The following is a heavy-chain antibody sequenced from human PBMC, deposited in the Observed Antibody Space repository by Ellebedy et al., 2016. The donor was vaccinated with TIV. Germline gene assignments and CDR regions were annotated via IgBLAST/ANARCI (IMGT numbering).Heavy chain of an antibody. CDR2: IMAMFGTA. CDR3: AKMGTYHYASWFDT. V-gene: IGHV1-69*13. Sequence: ASVKVSCKASGGPLRNYAINWVRQAPGQGLEWMGGIMAMFGTAHYAQKFQGRVTITADEFATTAYMELKSLRSDDTAVYYCAKMGTYHYASWFDTWGQGTLVTVSS. D-gene: IGHD5-12*01. CDR1: GGPLRNYA. J-gene: IGHJ5*02.